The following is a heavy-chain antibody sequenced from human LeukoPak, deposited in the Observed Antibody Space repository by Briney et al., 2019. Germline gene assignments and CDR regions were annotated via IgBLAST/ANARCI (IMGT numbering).Heavy chain of an antibody. CDR2: FDPEDGET. CDR3: ATVETTVTTFDY. Sequence: WASVKVSCKVSGYTLTELSTHWVRQAPGKGLEWMGGFDPEDGETIYAQKFQGRVTMTEDTSTDTAYMELSSLRSEDTAVYYCATVETTVTTFDYWGQGTLVTVSS. CDR1: GYTLTELS. D-gene: IGHD4-17*01. V-gene: IGHV1-24*01. J-gene: IGHJ4*02.